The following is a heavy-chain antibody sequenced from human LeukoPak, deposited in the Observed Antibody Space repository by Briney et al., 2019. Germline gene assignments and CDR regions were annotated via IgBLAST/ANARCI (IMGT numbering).Heavy chain of an antibody. V-gene: IGHV3-48*03. CDR3: ARVGYSYGLDY. CDR2: ISSSGSTI. J-gene: IGHJ4*02. Sequence: GGSLILSCAASGFTFSSYEMNWVRQAPGKGLEWVSYISSSGSTIYYADSVKGRFTISRDNAKNSLYLQVNSLRAEDTAVCYCARVGYSYGLDYWGQGTLVTVSS. D-gene: IGHD5-18*01. CDR1: GFTFSSYE.